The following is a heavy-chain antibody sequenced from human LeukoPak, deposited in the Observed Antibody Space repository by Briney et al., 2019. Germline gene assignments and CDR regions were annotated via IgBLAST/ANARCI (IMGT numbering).Heavy chain of an antibody. V-gene: IGHV4-39*01. J-gene: IGHJ4*02. CDR3: ARTGLLGFDY. CDR2: IYYSGST. Sequence: PSETLSLTCTVSGGSISSSSYYWGWIRQPPGKGLEWIGSIYYSGSTYYNPSLKSRVTISVDTSKNQFSLKLSSVTAADTAVYYCARTGLLGFDYWGQGTLVTVSS. D-gene: IGHD2-15*01. CDR1: GGSISSSSYY.